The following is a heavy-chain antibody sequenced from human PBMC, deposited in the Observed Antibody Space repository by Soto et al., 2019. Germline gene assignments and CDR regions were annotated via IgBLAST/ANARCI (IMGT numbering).Heavy chain of an antibody. J-gene: IGHJ4*02. Sequence: VKVSCKASGYRFSTYGINWVRQAPGQGLEWLGWTSTNNDDRNYAQKFRGRVTFTTDTSTSTAYMELRSLISDDTAVYFCARERYVASRHSHFDSWGQGTQVTVSS. CDR2: TSTNNDDR. V-gene: IGHV1-18*04. CDR3: ARERYVASRHSHFDS. D-gene: IGHD6-6*01. CDR1: GYRFSTYG.